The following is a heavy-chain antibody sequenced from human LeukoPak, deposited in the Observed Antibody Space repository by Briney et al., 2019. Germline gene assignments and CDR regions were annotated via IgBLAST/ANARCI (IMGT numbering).Heavy chain of an antibody. Sequence: ASVKVSCKASGYTFTGYYMHWVRQAPGQGLEWMGWINPNSGGTNYAQEFQGRVTMTRDTSISTAYMELSRLRSDDTAVYYCARGDYGYVSDYWGQGTLVTVSS. V-gene: IGHV1-2*02. D-gene: IGHD4/OR15-4a*01. CDR1: GYTFTGYY. J-gene: IGHJ4*02. CDR3: ARGDYGYVSDY. CDR2: INPNSGGT.